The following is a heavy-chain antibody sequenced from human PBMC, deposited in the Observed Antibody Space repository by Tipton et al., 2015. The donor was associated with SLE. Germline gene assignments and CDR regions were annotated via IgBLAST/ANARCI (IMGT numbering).Heavy chain of an antibody. CDR1: GFPVSNYA. Sequence: AVSGFPVSNYAMTWVRQAPGKGLEWVSTIISNGDTTWYPDSVKGRFTISRDNSWNTLYLQMNSLRVEDTAIYYCAKESPWEESWGQGTLVSVSS. CDR2: IISNGDTT. V-gene: IGHV3-23*01. D-gene: IGHD1-26*01. CDR3: AKESPWEES. J-gene: IGHJ4*02.